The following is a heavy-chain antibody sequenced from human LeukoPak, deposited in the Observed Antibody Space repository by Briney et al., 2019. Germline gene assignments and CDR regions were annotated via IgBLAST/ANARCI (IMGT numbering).Heavy chain of an antibody. Sequence: SVKVSCKASGGTFSIYAISWVRQAPGQGLEWMGGIIPIFGTANYAQQFQGRVTITADESTSTAYMELSSLRSEDTAVYYCARSRGYSYGSLLYYFDYWGQGTLVTVSS. J-gene: IGHJ4*02. CDR3: ARSRGYSYGSLLYYFDY. D-gene: IGHD5-18*01. CDR2: IIPIFGTA. V-gene: IGHV1-69*13. CDR1: GGTFSIYA.